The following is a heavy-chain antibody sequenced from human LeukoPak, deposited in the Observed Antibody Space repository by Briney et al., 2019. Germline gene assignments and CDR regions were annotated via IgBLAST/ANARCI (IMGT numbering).Heavy chain of an antibody. CDR2: INPSGGST. V-gene: IGHV1-46*01. J-gene: IGHJ4*02. D-gene: IGHD2-15*01. CDR1: GYTFTNNY. Sequence: ASVKVSCKASGYTFTNNYMHWVRQAPGQGLEWMGIINPSGGSTNYAQKFQGRVTMTRDTSTSTVYMELSSLRSEDTAVYYCARAVGIVVVVVATLDYWGQGTPVTVSS. CDR3: ARAVGIVVVVVATLDY.